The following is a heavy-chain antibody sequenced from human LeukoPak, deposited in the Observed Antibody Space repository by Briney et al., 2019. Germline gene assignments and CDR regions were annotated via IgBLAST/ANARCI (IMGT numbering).Heavy chain of an antibody. CDR2: INHSGST. V-gene: IGHV4-34*01. J-gene: IGHJ5*02. Sequence: SETLSLTCAVYGGSFSGYYWSWIRQPPGKGLEWIGEINHSGSTNYNPSLKSRVTISVDTSKNQFSLKLSSVTAADTAVYYCARSRYCSSNSCYSSWFDPLGQGTLVTVSS. CDR1: GGSFSGYY. CDR3: ARSRYCSSNSCYSSWFDP. D-gene: IGHD2-2*01.